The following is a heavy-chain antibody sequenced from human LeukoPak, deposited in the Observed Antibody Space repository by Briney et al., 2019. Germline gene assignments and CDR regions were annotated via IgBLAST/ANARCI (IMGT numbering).Heavy chain of an antibody. CDR1: GFTISDHY. D-gene: IGHD3-10*01. CDR2: IRNKANSYRT. J-gene: IGHJ4*02. Sequence: GGSLRLSCAASGFTISDHYMDWVRQAPGKGLEWIGRIRNKANSYRTEFAASVKGRFTLSIDDSKNSLYLQMNSLRAEDTAVYYCARTNMVRGVNFDYWGQGTLVTVSS. CDR3: ARTNMVRGVNFDY. V-gene: IGHV3-72*01.